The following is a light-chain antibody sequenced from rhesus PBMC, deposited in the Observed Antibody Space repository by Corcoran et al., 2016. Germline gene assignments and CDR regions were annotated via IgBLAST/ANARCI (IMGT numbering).Light chain of an antibody. CDR1: QGISSW. CDR2: KAS. V-gene: IGKV1-22*01. Sequence: IQMTQSPSLLSASAGDTVTITCRASQGISSWLAWYQQKPGKAPKHLIYKASSLQSGVPSRLSGRGSGTDFTLPISSLQSDDFATYYCQQYSSRPLTFGGGTKVEIK. CDR3: QQYSSRPLT. J-gene: IGKJ4*01.